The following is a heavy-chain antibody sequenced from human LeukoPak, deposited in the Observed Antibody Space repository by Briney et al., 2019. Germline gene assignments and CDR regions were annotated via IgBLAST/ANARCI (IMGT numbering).Heavy chain of an antibody. CDR1: GFTFSSYW. D-gene: IGHD4-17*01. V-gene: IGHV3-74*01. J-gene: IGHJ4*02. CDR3: ATLLLRTTVRNY. Sequence: GGSLRLSCAASGFTFSSYWMYWVRQAPGKGLAWISHINTDGSSTSYADSVKGRFTISRDNAKNTLYLQMNSLRAEDTAVYYCATLLLRTTVRNYWGQGTLVTVSS. CDR2: INTDGSST.